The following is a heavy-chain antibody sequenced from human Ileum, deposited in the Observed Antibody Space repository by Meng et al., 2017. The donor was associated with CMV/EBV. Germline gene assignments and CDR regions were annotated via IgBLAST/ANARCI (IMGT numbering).Heavy chain of an antibody. CDR1: GGSISSSSYY. D-gene: IGHD6-6*01. V-gene: IGHV4-39*07. CDR2: IYYSGST. Sequence: SETLSLTCTVSGGSISSSSYYWGWIRQPPGKGLEWIGSIYYSGSTYYNPSLKSRVTISVDTSKNQFSLKLSSVTAADTAVYYCARGQYIWQVVLRGFDVWGQGTMVTVSS. J-gene: IGHJ3*01. CDR3: ARGQYIWQVVLRGFDV.